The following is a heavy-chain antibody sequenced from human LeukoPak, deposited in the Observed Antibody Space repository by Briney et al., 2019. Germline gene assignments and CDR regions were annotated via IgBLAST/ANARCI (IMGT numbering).Heavy chain of an antibody. J-gene: IGHJ5*02. CDR2: ISHRGST. V-gene: IGHV4-34*01. CDR1: GVSFSGYS. Sequence: SETLSLTCAVYGVSFSGYSWSWLRQPPGKRLEWIGEISHRGSTNYNPSLKSRVTISVDTSKNQFFLKVTSLTAADTAVYYCAGGVWFDPWGRGTLVTVSS. CDR3: AGGVWFDP.